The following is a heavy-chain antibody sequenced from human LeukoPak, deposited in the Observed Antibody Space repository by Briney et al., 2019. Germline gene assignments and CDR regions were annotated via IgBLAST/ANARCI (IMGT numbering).Heavy chain of an antibody. CDR3: AAPGYSSGWYGL. V-gene: IGHV1-58*01. CDR1: GFTFATSA. J-gene: IGHJ4*02. D-gene: IGHD6-19*01. Sequence: SVKVSCKASGFTFATSAVQWVRQARGQRLEWIGWIVVGSNNTNYAQKFQERVTITRDLSTGTAYMELSSLRSEDTAVYYCAAPGYSSGWYGLWGQGTLVTVSS. CDR2: IVVGSNNT.